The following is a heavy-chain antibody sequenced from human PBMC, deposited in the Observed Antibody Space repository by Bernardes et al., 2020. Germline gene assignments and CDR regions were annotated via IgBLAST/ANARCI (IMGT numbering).Heavy chain of an antibody. D-gene: IGHD3-3*01. CDR3: ARADYDFWRYYYYGMDV. V-gene: IGHV3-74*01. CDR2: INSDGSST. J-gene: IGHJ6*04. CDR1: GFTFRSSW. Sequence: VGSLLLSCAASGFTFRSSWMHWVRQAPGPGLVWVSRINSDGSSTSYADSVKGRFTISRDNAKNTLYLQMNSLRAEDTAVYYCARADYDFWRYYYYGMDVWGKGTTVTVSS.